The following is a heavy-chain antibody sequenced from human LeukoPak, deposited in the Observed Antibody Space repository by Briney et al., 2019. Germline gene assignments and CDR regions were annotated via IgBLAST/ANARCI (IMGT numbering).Heavy chain of an antibody. Sequence: PSETLSLACSVYGYSISHGYVWGWIRQPPGEGVEWIWYIYHSGESNYNPSHKSRDPSHVYTSKNQFTLNLSSVSAADTAAYSCARHEHSSSWSPPEYVDLWGSGTLVTVSS. CDR3: ARHEHSSSWSPPEYVDL. J-gene: IGHJ2*01. D-gene: IGHD6-13*01. CDR1: GYSISHGYV. CDR2: IYHSGES. V-gene: IGHV4-38-2*02.